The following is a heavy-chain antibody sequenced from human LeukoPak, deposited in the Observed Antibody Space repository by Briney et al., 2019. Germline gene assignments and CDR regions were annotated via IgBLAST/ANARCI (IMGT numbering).Heavy chain of an antibody. Sequence: ASVTVSCKASGYTFTSYGISWVRQAPGQGLEWMGWISAYNGNTNYAQKLQGRVTMTTDTSTSTAYMELRSLRSDDTAVYYCARGLLLWFGEISPSDAFDIWGQRTMVTVSS. V-gene: IGHV1-18*01. CDR2: ISAYNGNT. J-gene: IGHJ3*02. CDR1: GYTFTSYG. D-gene: IGHD3-10*01. CDR3: ARGLLLWFGEISPSDAFDI.